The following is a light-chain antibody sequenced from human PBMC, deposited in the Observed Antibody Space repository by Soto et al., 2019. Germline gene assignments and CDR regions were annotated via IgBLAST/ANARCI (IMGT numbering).Light chain of an antibody. CDR1: QNVFSN. Sequence: EIVMTPSPGTLSVSPGERATLSCRASQNVFSNVAWYQQRPGQPPRLLISGASTRATGVSARFSDSGSGTDFTLTITSLQSEDFAVYYCQQYNLRPPITFGHGNRLEIK. CDR3: QQYNLRPPIT. V-gene: IGKV3-15*01. J-gene: IGKJ5*01. CDR2: GAS.